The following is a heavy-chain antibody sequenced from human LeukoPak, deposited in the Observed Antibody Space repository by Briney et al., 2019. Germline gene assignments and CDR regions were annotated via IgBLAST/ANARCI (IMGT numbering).Heavy chain of an antibody. V-gene: IGHV3-30-3*01. CDR3: ASAAPTTVAAFDY. CDR1: GFTFSSYA. J-gene: IGHJ4*02. Sequence: GGSLRLSCAASGFTFSSYAMHWVRQAPGKGLEWVAVISHDGSNKYYADSVKGRFTISRDNSKNTLYLQMNSLRAEDTAVYYCASAAPTTVAAFDYWGQGTLVTVSS. CDR2: ISHDGSNK. D-gene: IGHD6-19*01.